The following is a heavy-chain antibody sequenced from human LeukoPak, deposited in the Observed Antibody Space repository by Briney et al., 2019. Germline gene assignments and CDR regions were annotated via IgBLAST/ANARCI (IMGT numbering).Heavy chain of an antibody. V-gene: IGHV3-48*03. CDR3: ARVPSTYGSWEFDY. CDR2: ISSSGSTI. CDR1: GFTFSSYE. D-gene: IGHD6-13*01. J-gene: IGHJ4*02. Sequence: GGSLRLSCAASGFTFSSYEMNWVRQAPGKGLEWVSYISSSGSTIYYADSVKGRFTISRDNAKNSLYLQMNSLRAEDTAVYYCARVPSTYGSWEFDYWGQGTLVTVSS.